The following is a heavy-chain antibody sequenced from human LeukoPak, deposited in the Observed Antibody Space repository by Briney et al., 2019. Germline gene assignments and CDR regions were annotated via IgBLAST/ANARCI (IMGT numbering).Heavy chain of an antibody. D-gene: IGHD2-21*02. J-gene: IGHJ4*02. CDR3: ARGFVVVTAPFDY. CDR1: GFTFSSYA. V-gene: IGHV3-64*01. Sequence: GGSLRLSCAASGFTFSSYAMHWVRQAPGKGLEYVSAISSNGGSTYYANSVKGRFTISRDNSKNTLYLQMGSLRAEDMAVYYCARGFVVVTAPFDYWGQGTLVTVSS. CDR2: ISSNGGST.